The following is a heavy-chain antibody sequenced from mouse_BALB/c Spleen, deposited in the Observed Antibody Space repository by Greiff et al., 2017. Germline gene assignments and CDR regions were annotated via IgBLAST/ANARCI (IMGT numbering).Heavy chain of an antibody. CDR2: INPSTGYT. Sequence: QVQLKESGAELAKPGASVKMSCKASGYTFTSYWMHWVKQRPGQGLEWIGYINPSTGYTEYNQKFKDKATLTADKSSSTAHMQLSSLTSEDSAVYYCARGDGYYPWFAYWGQGTLVTVSA. V-gene: IGHV1-7*01. CDR1: GYTFTSYW. J-gene: IGHJ3*01. D-gene: IGHD2-3*01. CDR3: ARGDGYYPWFAY.